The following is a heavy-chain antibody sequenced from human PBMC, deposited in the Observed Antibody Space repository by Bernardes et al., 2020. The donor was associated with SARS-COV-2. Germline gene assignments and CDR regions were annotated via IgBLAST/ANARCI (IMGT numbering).Heavy chain of an antibody. V-gene: IGHV1-8*01. CDR3: ARGPIWTGYYYYFDY. Sequence: SVKVSCRASEYTFTSYDINWVRQATGQGLEWMGWMNPNSGNTGYAQKFQGRVTLTKNTSISTAYMELSSLRSEDTAVYYCARGPIWTGYYYYFDYWGQGTLVTVSS. CDR1: EYTFTSYD. CDR2: MNPNSGNT. D-gene: IGHD3-9*01. J-gene: IGHJ4*02.